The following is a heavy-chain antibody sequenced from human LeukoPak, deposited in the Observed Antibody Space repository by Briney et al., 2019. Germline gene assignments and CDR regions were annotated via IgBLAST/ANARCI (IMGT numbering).Heavy chain of an antibody. CDR2: IKSKSAGGII. CDR3: TLIKGWGSGTYYLDY. D-gene: IGHD3-10*01. Sequence: GGSLRLSCAASGFDIYNDWMSWVRQAPGRGLEWVGRIKSKSAGGIIDYAAPVNGRFIISRDDSKNTLYLQMNSLKTEDTAMYYCTLIKGWGSGTYYLDYWGQGTLVTVSS. V-gene: IGHV3-15*01. J-gene: IGHJ4*02. CDR1: GFDIYNDW.